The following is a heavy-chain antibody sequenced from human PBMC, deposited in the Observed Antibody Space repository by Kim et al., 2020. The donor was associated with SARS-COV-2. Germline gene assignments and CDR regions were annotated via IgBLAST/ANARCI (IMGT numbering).Heavy chain of an antibody. CDR3: AAAPQKYYYDSSGYYAPCYYGMDV. V-gene: IGHV1-58*02. CDR1: GFTFTSSA. D-gene: IGHD3-22*01. CDR2: IVVGSGNT. Sequence: SVKVSCKASGFTFTSSAMQWVRQARGQRLEWIGWIVVGSGNTNYAQKFQERVTITRDMSTSTAYMELSSLRSEDTAVYYCAAAPQKYYYDSSGYYAPCYYGMDVGGQGSTVAVSS. J-gene: IGHJ6*02.